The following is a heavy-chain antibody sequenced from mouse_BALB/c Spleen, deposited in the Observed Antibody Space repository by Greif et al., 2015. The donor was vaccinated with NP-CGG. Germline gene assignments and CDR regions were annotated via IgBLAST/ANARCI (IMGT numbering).Heavy chain of an antibody. D-gene: IGHD1-1*01. CDR3: ARGNYGPAWFAY. V-gene: IGHV1S41*01. Sequence: DLVKPGASVKLSCKASGYTFTSYWINWIKQRPGQGLEWIGRIAPGSGSTYYNEMFKGKATLTVDTSSSTAYIQLSSLSSEDSAVYFCARGNYGPAWFAYWGQGTLVTVSA. J-gene: IGHJ3*01. CDR1: GYTFTSYW. CDR2: IAPGSGST.